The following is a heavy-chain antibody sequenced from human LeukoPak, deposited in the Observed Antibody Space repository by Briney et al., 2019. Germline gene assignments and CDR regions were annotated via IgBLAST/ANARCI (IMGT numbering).Heavy chain of an antibody. CDR1: GFTFSSYG. CDR3: AKEAVDGFGY. J-gene: IGHJ4*02. D-gene: IGHD6-19*01. Sequence: GGSLRLSCAASGFTFSSYGTHWVRQAPGKGLEWVAVISYDGSNQYYADSVKGRFTISRDNSKNTVYLQMNNLRAEDTAVYYCAKEAVDGFGYWGQGTLVTVSS. V-gene: IGHV3-30*18. CDR2: ISYDGSNQ.